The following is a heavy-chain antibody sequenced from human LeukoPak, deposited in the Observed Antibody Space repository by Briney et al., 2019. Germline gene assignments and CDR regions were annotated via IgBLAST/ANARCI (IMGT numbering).Heavy chain of an antibody. CDR3: ARVVSRLEGLGSNIAWPYYYSEVDV. J-gene: IGHJ6*02. Sequence: GGSLRLSCAASGFTFSSHMMHWVRQAPAKGLEWVAVISYDGRKKYYGDSVKGRFTISRDNSKNTLYLQMNSLRPEDTAVFYCARVVSRLEGLGSNIAWPYYYSEVDVWGQGTTVTVSS. V-gene: IGHV3-30*03. D-gene: IGHD3-3*01. CDR2: ISYDGRKK. CDR1: GFTFSSHM.